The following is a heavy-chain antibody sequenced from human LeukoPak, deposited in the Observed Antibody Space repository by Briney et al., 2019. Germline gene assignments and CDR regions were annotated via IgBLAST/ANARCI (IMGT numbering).Heavy chain of an antibody. D-gene: IGHD3-10*01. V-gene: IGHV3-48*01. CDR1: GFTFSSYS. CDR3: ARVFKITMVRGEAFDI. CDR2: ISSSSSTI. Sequence: PGGSLRLSCAASGFTFSSYSMNWVRQAPGKGLEWVSYISSSSSTIYYADSVKGRFTISRDNAKNSLYLQMNSLRAEDTAVYYCARVFKITMVRGEAFDIWGQGTMVTVSS. J-gene: IGHJ3*02.